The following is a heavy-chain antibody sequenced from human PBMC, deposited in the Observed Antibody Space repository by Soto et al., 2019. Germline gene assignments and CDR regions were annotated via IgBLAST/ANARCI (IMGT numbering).Heavy chain of an antibody. Sequence: QVQLVESGGGVGQPGWSLRLSCAASGFTFSTYGMHWVRQAPGKGLEWVAIIWYDGSNKYYGDSVKGRFTISRDNSKNQLYLEMNSLRAEDTAVYYCARDPVLGGFLEWRVRDYFDYWGRGTLVTVS. CDR1: GFTFSTYG. CDR3: ARDPVLGGFLEWRVRDYFDY. CDR2: IWYDGSNK. V-gene: IGHV3-33*01. J-gene: IGHJ4*02. D-gene: IGHD3-3*01.